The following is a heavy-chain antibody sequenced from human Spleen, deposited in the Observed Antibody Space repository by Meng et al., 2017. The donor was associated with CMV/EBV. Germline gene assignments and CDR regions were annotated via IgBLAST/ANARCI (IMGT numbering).Heavy chain of an antibody. CDR3: ARVGLFTFGL. CDR2: IYFSGTA. Sequence: LTCTVSGVSISSGDYYWSWIRQPPGEGLEWIGYIYFSGTAYYNPSLRSRLSISIDTSKNQFSLNLSSVTATDSAVYYCARVGLFTFGLWGRGTLVTVSS. CDR1: GVSISSGDYY. V-gene: IGHV4-30-4*08. D-gene: IGHD2-21*01. J-gene: IGHJ2*01.